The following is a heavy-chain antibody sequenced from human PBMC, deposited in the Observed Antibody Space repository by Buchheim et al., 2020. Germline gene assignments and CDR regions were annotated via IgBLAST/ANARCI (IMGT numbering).Heavy chain of an antibody. CDR2: ISGSGGST. D-gene: IGHD6-6*01. Sequence: EVQLLESGGGLVQPGGSLRLSCAASGFTFSSYAMSWVRQAPGKGLEWVSAISGSGGSTHYADSVKGRFPISRDNPKNTLYLQMNSLRAEDTAVYYCAKASGGIAARLNWFDPWGQGTL. CDR3: AKASGGIAARLNWFDP. CDR1: GFTFSSYA. V-gene: IGHV3-23*01. J-gene: IGHJ5*02.